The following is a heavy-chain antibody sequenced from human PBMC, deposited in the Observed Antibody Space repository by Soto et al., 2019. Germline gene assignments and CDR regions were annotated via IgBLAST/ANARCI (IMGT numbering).Heavy chain of an antibody. Sequence: VGSLRLSCAASGFTFENFGMSWVRQAPGKGLEWISSISGSGLNKYYADSVKGRFTISRDNSKNTVYLELSNLRAEDTAVYHCAKNQGVELVPLATVDWFDPWGQGSVVTVSS. CDR2: ISGSGLNK. V-gene: IGHV3-23*01. D-gene: IGHD1-26*01. J-gene: IGHJ5*02. CDR3: AKNQGVELVPLATVDWFDP. CDR1: GFTFENFG.